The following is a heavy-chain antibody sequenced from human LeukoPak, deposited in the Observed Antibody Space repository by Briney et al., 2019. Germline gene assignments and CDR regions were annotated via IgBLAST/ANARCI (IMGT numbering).Heavy chain of an antibody. J-gene: IGHJ4*02. CDR2: ISRTGNSI. Sequence: GGSLRLSCAASGFTLSSYEMNWVRLAPGKGLEWISYISRTGNSIYYADSVKGRFTISRDNSKNTLYLQMNSLRAEDTAIYYCAKAALRYQLLSSLDYWGQGTLATVSS. CDR3: AKAALRYQLLSSLDY. V-gene: IGHV3-48*03. CDR1: GFTLSSYE. D-gene: IGHD2-2*01.